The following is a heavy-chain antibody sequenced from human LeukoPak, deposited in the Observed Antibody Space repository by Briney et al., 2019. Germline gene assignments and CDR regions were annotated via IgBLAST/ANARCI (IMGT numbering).Heavy chain of an antibody. CDR2: IYHSGST. J-gene: IGHJ4*02. V-gene: IGHV4-4*02. CDR1: GGSISSSNW. D-gene: IGHD2-2*01. CDR3: ARVIKVVVGGFDY. Sequence: SETLSLTCAVSGGSISSSNWWSWVRQPPGKGLEWIGEIYHSGSTNYNPSLKSRVTISVDKSKNQFSLKLSSVTAADTAVYYCARVIKVVVGGFDYWGQGTLVTVSS.